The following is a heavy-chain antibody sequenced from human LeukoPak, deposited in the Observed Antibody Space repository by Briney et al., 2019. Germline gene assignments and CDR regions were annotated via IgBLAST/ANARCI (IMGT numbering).Heavy chain of an antibody. CDR3: GLYYYDSSGYSDY. CDR2: IHHSGNT. CDR1: GVSISSGGYS. Sequence: SQTLSLTCAVSGVSISSGGYSFKWIRQPPGGGLEWIGYIHHSGNTYSNPSLKSRVTISVDRSKNHFSLKLTSMTAADTALYYCGLYYYDSSGYSDYWGQGTLVTVSS. V-gene: IGHV4-30-2*01. D-gene: IGHD3-22*01. J-gene: IGHJ4*02.